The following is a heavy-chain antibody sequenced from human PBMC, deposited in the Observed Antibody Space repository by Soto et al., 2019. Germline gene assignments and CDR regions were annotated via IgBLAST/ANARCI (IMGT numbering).Heavy chain of an antibody. CDR2: FRTGADDGTT. CDR1: GFTFSSYS. Sequence: PGGSLRLSCAASGFTFSSYSMSWVRQAPGKGLEWVSGFRTGADDGTTYYADSVKGRFTISRDISKNTLFLQMNSLRAEDTAIYYCAKVFGSDPAVWPFDYWGQGTLVTVSS. J-gene: IGHJ4*02. CDR3: AKVFGSDPAVWPFDY. V-gene: IGHV3-23*01. D-gene: IGHD2-21*01.